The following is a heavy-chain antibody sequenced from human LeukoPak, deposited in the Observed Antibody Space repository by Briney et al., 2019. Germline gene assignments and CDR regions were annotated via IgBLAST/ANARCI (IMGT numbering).Heavy chain of an antibody. J-gene: IGHJ4*02. CDR1: GYTFTSYG. CDR3: ARVYLKRDYYDSSGYYSFDY. Sequence: GASVKVSCKASGYTFTSYGISWVRQAPGQGLEWMGGIIPIFGTANYAQKFQGRVTITADESTSTAYMELSSLRSEDTAVYYCARVYLKRDYYDSSGYYSFDYWGQGTLVTVSS. CDR2: IIPIFGTA. D-gene: IGHD3-22*01. V-gene: IGHV1-69*13.